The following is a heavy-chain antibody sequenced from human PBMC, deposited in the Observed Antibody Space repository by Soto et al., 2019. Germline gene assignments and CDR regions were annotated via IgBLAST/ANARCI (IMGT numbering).Heavy chain of an antibody. D-gene: IGHD3-16*01. CDR2: ISYDGSNK. CDR1: GFTFSSYG. CDR3: ARGDFDY. J-gene: IGHJ4*02. V-gene: IGHV3-30*03. Sequence: QVQLVESGGGVVQPGRSLRLSCAASGFTFSSYGMHWVRQAPGKGLEWVAVISYDGSNKYYADSVKGRFTISRDNSKNTLYLQINSLRAEATAVYYCARGDFDYWGQGTLVTVSS.